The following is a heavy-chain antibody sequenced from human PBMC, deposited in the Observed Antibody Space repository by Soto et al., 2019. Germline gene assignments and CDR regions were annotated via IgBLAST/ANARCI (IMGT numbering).Heavy chain of an antibody. Sequence: GGSLRLSCAASGFSFSISPMHWVRQAPGKGPEWVALISYDGTNKFYADSVKGRFTISRDNSKSTLYLQVDSLRPEDAAVYYCARDPKTFGGQHWAFNYFDSWGPGTLVTVSS. CDR1: GFSFSISP. CDR3: ARDPKTFGGQHWAFNYFDS. J-gene: IGHJ4*02. CDR2: ISYDGTNK. D-gene: IGHD7-27*01. V-gene: IGHV3-30-3*01.